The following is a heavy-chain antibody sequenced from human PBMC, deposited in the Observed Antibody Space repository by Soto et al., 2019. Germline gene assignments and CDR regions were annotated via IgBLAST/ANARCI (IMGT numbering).Heavy chain of an antibody. J-gene: IGHJ4*02. V-gene: IGHV4-4*02. Sequence: QVQLQESGPGLMKPSGTLSFTCAVSSGSMTSSNWWSWVRQPPGKGLEWIGEVSHSGSTNYIPSLKSRVTISVDKSSNQFSLRLSSVTAADTAVYYCARNRYGGYDFDYWGQGTLVTVSS. CDR3: ARNRYGGYDFDY. D-gene: IGHD5-12*01. CDR2: VSHSGST. CDR1: SGSMTSSNW.